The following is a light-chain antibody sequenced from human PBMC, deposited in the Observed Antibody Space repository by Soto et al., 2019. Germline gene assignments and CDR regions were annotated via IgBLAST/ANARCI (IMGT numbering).Light chain of an antibody. J-gene: IGKJ1*01. Sequence: VVMTQSPATLSVSPGERATLSCRASQTVLTNLAWYQQKPGQAPRLLIYAASVTATGIPARFSGSGSGTEFTLTISSLQSEDFAVYYWQQYNHWPRTFGQGTKVYI. CDR1: QTVLTN. CDR2: AAS. V-gene: IGKV3-15*01. CDR3: QQYNHWPRT.